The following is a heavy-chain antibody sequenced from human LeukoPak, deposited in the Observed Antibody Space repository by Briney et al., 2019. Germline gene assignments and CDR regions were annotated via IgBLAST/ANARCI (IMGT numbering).Heavy chain of an antibody. CDR1: GFTFSSYA. CDR2: ISGSGAGT. V-gene: IGHV3-23*01. CDR3: AKMVREFYTLSYYFDY. Sequence: GGSLRLSCAVSGFTFSSYAMNWVRQAPGKGLEWVSGISGSGAGTYYADSVKGRFTISRDNSKNTLYLQMNSLRAEDTAVYYCAKMVREFYTLSYYFDYWGQGTLVTVSS. D-gene: IGHD2-8*01. J-gene: IGHJ4*02.